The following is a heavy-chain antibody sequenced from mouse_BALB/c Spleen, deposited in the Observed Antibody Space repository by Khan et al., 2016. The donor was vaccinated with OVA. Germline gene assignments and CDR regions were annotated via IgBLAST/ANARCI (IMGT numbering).Heavy chain of an antibody. CDR1: GFSLTSYG. Sequence: QVQLKQSGPGLVAPSQSLSITCTVSGFSLTSYGVHWVRQPPGKGLEWLGVIWAGGSTNYNSALMSRLSISKDNSKSQVFLKMNSLQTDDIAMYYCAGLEDIWGQGTTLTVSS. D-gene: IGHD1-3*01. V-gene: IGHV2-9*02. CDR3: AGLEDI. J-gene: IGHJ2*01. CDR2: IWAGGST.